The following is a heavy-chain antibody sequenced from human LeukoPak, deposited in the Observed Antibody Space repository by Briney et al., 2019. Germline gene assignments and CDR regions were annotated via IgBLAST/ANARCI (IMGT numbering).Heavy chain of an antibody. CDR1: GFTFSSYE. CDR3: ARCGGDCYANWFDP. D-gene: IGHD2-21*02. V-gene: IGHV3-48*03. Sequence: GGSLRLSCAASGFTFSSYEMNWVRQAPGKGLEWVSYISSSGSTIYYADSVKGRFTISRDNAKNSLYLQMNSLRAEDTAVYYCARCGGDCYANWFDPWGQGTLVTVSS. J-gene: IGHJ5*02. CDR2: ISSSGSTI.